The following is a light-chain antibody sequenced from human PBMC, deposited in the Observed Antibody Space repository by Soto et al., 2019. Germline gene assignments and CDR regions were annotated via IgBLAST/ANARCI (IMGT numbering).Light chain of an antibody. J-gene: IGKJ5*01. V-gene: IGKV1-12*01. CDR2: GAS. CDR3: QQAISFPIT. CDR1: QDIRKD. Sequence: IQMTQSPSSLSASVGDRVTITCRASQDIRKDLAWYQQKPGKAPQILIYGASTLQTGVPSRFSGSGSGTDFTLTISSLQPEDFGTYYCQQAISFPITFGQGTRLEI.